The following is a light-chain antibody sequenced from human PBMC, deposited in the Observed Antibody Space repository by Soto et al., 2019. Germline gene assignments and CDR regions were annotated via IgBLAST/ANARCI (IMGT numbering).Light chain of an antibody. J-gene: IGKJ4*01. CDR1: QSISSW. Sequence: DIQMTQSPSTLSASVGDRVTITCRASQSISSWLAWYQQVPGRVPKVLIYDASNLESGVPSRFSGSGSGTEFTFTISSLQPEDFATYYCLQHNSYPLTFGGGTKVEIK. CDR2: DAS. CDR3: LQHNSYPLT. V-gene: IGKV1-5*01.